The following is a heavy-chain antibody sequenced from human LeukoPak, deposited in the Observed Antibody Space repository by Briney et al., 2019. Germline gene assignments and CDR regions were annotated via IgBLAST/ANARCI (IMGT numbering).Heavy chain of an antibody. J-gene: IGHJ3*02. CDR1: GYTFTSYD. CDR2: MNPNSGNT. D-gene: IGHD6-13*01. Sequence: ASVKVSCKASGYTFTSYDFNWVRQAPGQGLEWMGWMNPNSGNTDYAQKLQGRVTMTRDTSISTAYMELSSLRSEDTAVYYCARDGRGAGAADDTFDIWGQGKMATVSS. CDR3: ARDGRGAGAADDTFDI. V-gene: IGHV1-8*01.